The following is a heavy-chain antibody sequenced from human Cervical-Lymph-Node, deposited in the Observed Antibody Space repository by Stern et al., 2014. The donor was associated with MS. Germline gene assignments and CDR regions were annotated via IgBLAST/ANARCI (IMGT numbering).Heavy chain of an antibody. CDR1: GGSISSGSYY. Sequence: VQLVESGPGLVKPSQTLSLTCTVSGGSISSGSYYWSWIRQPAGKGLEWIGRIYTSGSTNYNPSLKSRVTISVDPSKNHFPLKLSSVTAADTAVYYCARNVDTAFDYWGQGTLVTVSS. J-gene: IGHJ4*02. CDR3: ARNVDTAFDY. CDR2: IYTSGST. D-gene: IGHD5-18*01. V-gene: IGHV4-61*02.